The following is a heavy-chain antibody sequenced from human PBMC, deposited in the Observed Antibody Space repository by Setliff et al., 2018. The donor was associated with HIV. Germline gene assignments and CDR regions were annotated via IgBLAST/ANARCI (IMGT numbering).Heavy chain of an antibody. V-gene: IGHV1-58*02. CDR1: GFTFSSSV. Sequence: VKVSCKASGFTFSSSVIQWVRQARGQRLEWIGWIVVGSGNSNHAQKFQERVTISRDMSTSTAYMELSGLRSEDTAVYYCAAAPSPAAPGNWGQGTLVTVSS. D-gene: IGHD6-25*01. CDR3: AAAPSPAAPGN. CDR2: IVVGSGNS. J-gene: IGHJ4*02.